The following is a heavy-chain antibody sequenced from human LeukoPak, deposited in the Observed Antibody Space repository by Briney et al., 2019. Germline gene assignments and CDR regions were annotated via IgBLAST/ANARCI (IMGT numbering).Heavy chain of an antibody. CDR3: ARGYSSSSFYAFDI. J-gene: IGHJ3*02. Sequence: GASVTVSCKASGGTFSSYAISWVRQAPGQGLEWMGGIIPIFGTANYAQKFQGRVTITADKSASTAYMELSSLRSEDTAVYYCARGYSSSSFYAFDIWGQGTMVTVSS. D-gene: IGHD6-6*01. CDR1: GGTFSSYA. V-gene: IGHV1-69*06. CDR2: IIPIFGTA.